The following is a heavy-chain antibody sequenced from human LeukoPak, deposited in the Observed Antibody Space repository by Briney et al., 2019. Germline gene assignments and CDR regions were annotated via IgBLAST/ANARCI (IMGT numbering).Heavy chain of an antibody. CDR3: AGEAHITMIVVVITDLNWFDP. J-gene: IGHJ5*02. V-gene: IGHV3-30*01. CDR2: ISYDGSNK. D-gene: IGHD3-22*01. CDR1: GFTFSSYA. Sequence: PGGSLRLSCAASGFTFSSYAMHWVRQAPGKGLEWVAVISYDGSNKYYADSVKGRFTISRDNSKNTLYLQMNSLRAEDTAVYYCAGEAHITMIVVVITDLNWFDPWGQGTLVTVSS.